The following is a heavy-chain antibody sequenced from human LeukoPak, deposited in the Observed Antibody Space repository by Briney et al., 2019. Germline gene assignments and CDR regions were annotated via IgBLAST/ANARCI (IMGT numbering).Heavy chain of an antibody. J-gene: IGHJ4*02. D-gene: IGHD3-22*01. CDR1: GGSISSYY. CDR3: ASSRYYYDSSGYYYFDY. V-gene: IGHV4-4*07. Sequence: SETLSLTCTVSGGSISSYYWSWIRQPAGKGLEWIGRIYTSGSTNYNPSLKSRVTMSVDTSKNQFSLKLSSVTAADTAVYYCASSRYYYDSSGYYYFDYWGQGTLVAVSS. CDR2: IYTSGST.